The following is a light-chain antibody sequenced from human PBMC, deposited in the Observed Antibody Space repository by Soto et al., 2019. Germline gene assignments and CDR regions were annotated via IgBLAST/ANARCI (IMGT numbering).Light chain of an antibody. J-gene: IGKJ1*01. CDR3: MQATNRHWK. CDR1: ESLVHTNGNTY. Sequence: VLTQTPLSLSVTLGQPASISCRSDESLVHTNGNTYLNWFQLRPGQSPRRLIYKVSNRDSGVPDRFSGSGAGTDFTLKISRVEAEDVGVYYCMQATNRHWKFGQGTKVDI. CDR2: KVS. V-gene: IGKV2-30*02.